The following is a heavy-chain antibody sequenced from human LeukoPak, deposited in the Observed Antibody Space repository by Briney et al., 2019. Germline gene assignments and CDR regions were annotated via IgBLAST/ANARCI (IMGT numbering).Heavy chain of an antibody. CDR3: ARLTTGPFYFDY. Sequence: PGGSLTLSCAASGFTFDCCGMHWVRQAPGKGLEWVAFIRNVGNDKYYADSVKGRFFISRDNSKNTLSLQMNSLRVEDTAVYYCARLTTGPFYFDYWGQGTLVTVSS. CDR2: IRNVGNDK. J-gene: IGHJ4*02. V-gene: IGHV3-30*02. CDR1: GFTFDCCG. D-gene: IGHD3-22*01.